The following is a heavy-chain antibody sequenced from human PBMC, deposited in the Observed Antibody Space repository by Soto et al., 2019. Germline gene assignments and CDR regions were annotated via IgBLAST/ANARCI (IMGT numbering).Heavy chain of an antibody. J-gene: IGHJ6*03. CDR3: ARETAVAGTYQPNFKLRYYYYYMDV. D-gene: IGHD6-19*01. Sequence: GASVKVSCKASGYTFTSYAMHWVRQAPGQRLEWMGWINAGNGNTKYSQKFQGRVTITRDTSASTAYMELSSLRSEDTAVYYCARETAVAGTYQPNFKLRYYYYYMDVWGKGTTVTVSS. CDR2: INAGNGNT. CDR1: GYTFTSYA. V-gene: IGHV1-3*01.